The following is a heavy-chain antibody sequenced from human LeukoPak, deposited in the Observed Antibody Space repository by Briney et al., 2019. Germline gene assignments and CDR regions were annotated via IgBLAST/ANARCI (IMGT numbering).Heavy chain of an antibody. J-gene: IGHJ5*02. CDR3: ARVVCSGDTCYPRNWFDP. Sequence: GESLKISCTASGYRFTSYWISWVRQMPGKGLEWMGRASPSDSETYYSPAFRGHVTMSVDKSISIAYLHWSSLRASDTAIYYCARVVCSGDTCYPRNWFDPWGQGTLVTVSS. D-gene: IGHD2-15*01. V-gene: IGHV5-10-1*01. CDR1: GYRFTSYW. CDR2: ASPSDSET.